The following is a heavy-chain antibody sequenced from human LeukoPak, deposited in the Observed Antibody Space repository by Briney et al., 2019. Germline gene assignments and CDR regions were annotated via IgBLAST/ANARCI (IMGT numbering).Heavy chain of an antibody. D-gene: IGHD6-13*01. CDR2: IGTAGDT. Sequence: GGSLRLSCAASGFTFSSYDIHWVRQATGKGLEWVSAIGTAGDTYYPGSVKGRFTISRENAKNSLYLQMNSLRAGDTAVYYCARGSLAAAGTADYWGQGTLVTVSS. CDR1: GFTFSSYD. V-gene: IGHV3-13*01. J-gene: IGHJ4*02. CDR3: ARGSLAAAGTADY.